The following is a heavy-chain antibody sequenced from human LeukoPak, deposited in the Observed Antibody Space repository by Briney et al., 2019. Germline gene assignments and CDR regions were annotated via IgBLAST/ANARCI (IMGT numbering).Heavy chain of an antibody. D-gene: IGHD3-10*01. CDR3: AKSSGFYYMDV. J-gene: IGHJ6*03. CDR1: GFTFDEYG. Sequence: PGGSLRLSCVASGFTFDEYGMSWVRQAPGKGLEWVSSIIGSGGTTYYADSVKGRFTISRDNSKNTLYLQMNSLRAEDTAVYYCAKSSGFYYMDVWGKGTTVTISS. CDR2: IIGSGGTT. V-gene: IGHV3-23*01.